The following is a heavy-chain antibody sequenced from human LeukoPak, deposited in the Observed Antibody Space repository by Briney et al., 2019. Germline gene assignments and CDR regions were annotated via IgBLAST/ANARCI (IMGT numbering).Heavy chain of an antibody. V-gene: IGHV3-21*01. J-gene: IGHJ2*01. CDR1: GSTFSSFP. Sequence: GGSLRLSCTASGSTFSSFPMSWVRQAPGRGLEWISSISSSGSHIYYADSLKGRFTVSRDNAKNSLYVQMNSLRAEDTAVYYCAKIGVSGHWYFDLWGRGTLVTVSS. CDR2: ISSSGSHI. CDR3: AKIGVSGHWYFDL. D-gene: IGHD5/OR15-5a*01.